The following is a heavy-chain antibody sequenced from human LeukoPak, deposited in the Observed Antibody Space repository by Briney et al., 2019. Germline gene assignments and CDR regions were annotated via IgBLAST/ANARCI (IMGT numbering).Heavy chain of an antibody. CDR3: ARAITTSESV. CDR1: GFTFSSYA. D-gene: IGHD1-14*01. Sequence: GGSLRLSCAASGFTFSSYAMSWVRQAPGKGLEWVSAISGSGGSAYYADSVKGRFTISRDNAKNSLYLQMNSLRAEDTAVYYCARAITTSESVWGQGTLVTVSS. CDR2: ISGSGGSA. J-gene: IGHJ4*02. V-gene: IGHV3-23*01.